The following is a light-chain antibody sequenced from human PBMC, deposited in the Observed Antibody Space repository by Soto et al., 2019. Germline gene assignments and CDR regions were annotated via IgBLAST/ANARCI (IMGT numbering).Light chain of an antibody. CDR2: AAS. V-gene: IGKV1-9*01. CDR1: QDISSS. CDR3: QQLRSYPST. Sequence: IQLTQSPSSLSASVGDRVTITCRASQDISSSLGWYQQKPGKAPKLLIYAASIFQSGVPSRFSGSGFGTDFTLTISSLQAEDFASYFCQQLRSYPSTFGGGTKVEIK. J-gene: IGKJ4*01.